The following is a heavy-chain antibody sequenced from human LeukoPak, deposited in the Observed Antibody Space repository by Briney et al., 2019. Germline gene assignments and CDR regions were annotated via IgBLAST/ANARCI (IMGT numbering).Heavy chain of an antibody. Sequence: PGGSLRLSCAASGFTFSSYAMSWVRQAPGKGLEWVSAISGSGGSTYYADSVKGRFTISRDNSKNTLYLQMNSLRAEDTAVYYCARDIITVAGKLADYYYMDVWGKGTTVTVSS. J-gene: IGHJ6*03. CDR3: ARDIITVAGKLADYYYMDV. CDR1: GFTFSSYA. CDR2: ISGSGGST. D-gene: IGHD6-19*01. V-gene: IGHV3-23*01.